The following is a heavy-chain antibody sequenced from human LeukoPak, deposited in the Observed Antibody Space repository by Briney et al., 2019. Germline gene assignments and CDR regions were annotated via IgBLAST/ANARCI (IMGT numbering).Heavy chain of an antibody. Sequence: PGGSLRLSCAASGFTFSSYAMSWVRQAPGKGLEWVSAISGSGGSTYYADSVKGRFTISRDNSKNTLYLQMNSLRAEDTAVYYCAKEGDSSSWYVRGPDYFDYWGQGTLVTVSS. CDR1: GFTFSSYA. J-gene: IGHJ4*02. CDR2: ISGSGGST. CDR3: AKEGDSSSWYVRGPDYFDY. V-gene: IGHV3-23*01. D-gene: IGHD6-13*01.